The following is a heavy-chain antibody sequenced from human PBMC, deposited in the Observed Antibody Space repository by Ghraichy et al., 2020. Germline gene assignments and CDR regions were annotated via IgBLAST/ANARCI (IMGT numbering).Heavy chain of an antibody. CDR1: GFPFSGYW. CDR2: IKQDGSGK. CDR3: AKNIVVAGKILYYYYGMDV. D-gene: IGHD6-19*01. J-gene: IGHJ6*02. V-gene: IGHV3-7*01. Sequence: GGSLRLSCAASGFPFSGYWMTWVRQAPGKGLEWVASIKQDGSGKKYVDSVKGRFTISRDNAKNSLYLQMNSLRVEDTAVYYCAKNIVVAGKILYYYYGMDVWGQGTTVTVSS.